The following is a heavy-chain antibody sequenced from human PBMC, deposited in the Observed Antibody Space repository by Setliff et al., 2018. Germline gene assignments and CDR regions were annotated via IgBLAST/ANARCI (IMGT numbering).Heavy chain of an antibody. CDR2: INHSGST. V-gene: IGHV4-34*01. CDR1: GGSFSGYY. Sequence: PSETLSLTCAVYGGSFSGYYWSWIRQPPGKGLEWIGEINHSGSTNYNPSLKSRVTISVDTSKNQFSLKLSSVTAADTAVYYCARGRDGYNDLDYWGHGTLVTVSS. CDR3: ARGRDGYNDLDY. D-gene: IGHD5-12*01. J-gene: IGHJ4*01.